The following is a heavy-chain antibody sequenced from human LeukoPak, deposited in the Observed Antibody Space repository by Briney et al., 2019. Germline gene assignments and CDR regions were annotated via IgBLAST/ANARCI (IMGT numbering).Heavy chain of an antibody. V-gene: IGHV1-69*13. CDR3: ARYRITYYYGSGSYDPSGLDYYYGMDV. CDR2: IIPIFGTA. J-gene: IGHJ6*02. Sequence: SVKVSCKASGYTFTSYAISWVRQAPGQGLEWMGGIIPIFGTANYAQKFQGRVTITADESTSTAYMELSSLRSEDTAVYYCARYRITYYYGSGSYDPSGLDYYYGMDVWGQGTTVTVSS. CDR1: GYTFTSYA. D-gene: IGHD3-10*01.